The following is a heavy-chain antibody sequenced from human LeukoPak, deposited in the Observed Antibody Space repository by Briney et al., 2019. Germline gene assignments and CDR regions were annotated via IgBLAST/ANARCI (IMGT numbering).Heavy chain of an antibody. V-gene: IGHV1-69*01. Sequence: SVKVSCKASGGTFSSYAISWVRQAPGQGLEWMGGIIPIFGTANYAQRFQGRVTITADESTSTAYMELSSLRSEDTAVYYCARDRITIFGVGYQYFDYWGQGTLVTVSS. CDR2: IIPIFGTA. CDR3: ARDRITIFGVGYQYFDY. D-gene: IGHD3-3*01. CDR1: GGTFSSYA. J-gene: IGHJ4*02.